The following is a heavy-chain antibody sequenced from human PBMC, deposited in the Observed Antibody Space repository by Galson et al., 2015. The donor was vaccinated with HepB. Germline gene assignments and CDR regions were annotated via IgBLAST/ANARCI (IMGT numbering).Heavy chain of an antibody. V-gene: IGHV1-69*10. CDR2: IIPILGIA. CDR3: ATTATDYDILTGQFDY. J-gene: IGHJ4*02. D-gene: IGHD3-9*01. CDR1: GGTFSSYA. Sequence: SVKVSCKASGGTFSSYAISWVRQAPGQGLEWMGGIIPILGIANYAQKFQGRVTITADKSTSTAYMELSSLRSEDTAVYYCATTATDYDILTGQFDYWGQGTLVTVSS.